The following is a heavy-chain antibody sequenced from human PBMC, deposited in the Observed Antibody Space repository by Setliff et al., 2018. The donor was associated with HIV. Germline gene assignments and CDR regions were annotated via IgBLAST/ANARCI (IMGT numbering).Heavy chain of an antibody. CDR2: MSGINDNT. Sequence: GGSLRLSCTTDGFTFGDYALSWGRQAPGKGLEWLSLMSGINDNTHSADSVKGRFTISRDNSKNTLYLQMNSLRAEDTAVSYCARGVFDYWGQGALVTVSS. CDR1: GFTFGDYA. J-gene: IGHJ4*02. V-gene: IGHV3-23*01. CDR3: ARGVFDY.